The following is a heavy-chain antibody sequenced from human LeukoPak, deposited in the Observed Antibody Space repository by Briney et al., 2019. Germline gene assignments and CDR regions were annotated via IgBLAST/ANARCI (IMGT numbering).Heavy chain of an antibody. CDR2: ISSSGSTI. J-gene: IGHJ4*02. CDR3: ARVRYNWNYDY. Sequence: GGPLRLSCAASGFTFSDYYMSWIRQAPGKGLEWVSYISSSGSTIYYADSVRGRFTISRDNVKNSLYLQMNNLRAEDTAVYYCARVRYNWNYDYWGQGTLVTVSS. D-gene: IGHD1-7*01. CDR1: GFTFSDYY. V-gene: IGHV3-11*04.